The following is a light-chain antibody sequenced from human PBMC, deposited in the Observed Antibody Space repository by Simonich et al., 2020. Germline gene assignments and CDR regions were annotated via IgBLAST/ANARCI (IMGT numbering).Light chain of an antibody. CDR2: KAS. J-gene: IGKJ5*01. Sequence: DIQMTQSPSTLSASVGDRVTITCRASQSFSSWLAWYQQKPGKAPKLLIYKASSLESGVPSRFSGSGSGTEFTLTISSLQPDDFATYYCQQLNSYPITFGQGTRLEIK. CDR1: QSFSSW. CDR3: QQLNSYPIT. V-gene: IGKV1-5*03.